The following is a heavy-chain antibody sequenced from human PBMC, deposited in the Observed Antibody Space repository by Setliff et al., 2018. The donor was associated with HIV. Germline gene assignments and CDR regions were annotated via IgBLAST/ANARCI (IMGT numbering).Heavy chain of an antibody. CDR2: IYYSGNT. CDR3: ARDSGDNPPTLYWYFDL. V-gene: IGHV4-61*08. Sequence: SETLSLTCSVSGGSLISGGYYWSWIRQHPGKGLEWIRYIYYSGNTDYNPSLKSRVTISIDTSKNQFSLKLSSMTAADTAVYYCARDSGDNPPTLYWYFDLWGRGTLVTVSS. D-gene: IGHD2-21*01. CDR1: GGSLISGGYY. J-gene: IGHJ2*01.